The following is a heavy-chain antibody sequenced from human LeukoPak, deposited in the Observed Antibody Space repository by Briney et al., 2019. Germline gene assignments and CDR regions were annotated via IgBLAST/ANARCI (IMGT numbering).Heavy chain of an antibody. D-gene: IGHD2-15*01. V-gene: IGHV3-23*01. Sequence: GGSLRLSCAASGFTFSSYAMNWVRQAPGKGLEWVSGISGSGSGTYYADSVKGRFTISRDNSRNTVYLQMSSLGAEDTAVYYCAKPGCAGGSCGYFDYWGQGTLVTVSS. CDR1: GFTFSSYA. CDR2: ISGSGSGT. J-gene: IGHJ4*02. CDR3: AKPGCAGGSCGYFDY.